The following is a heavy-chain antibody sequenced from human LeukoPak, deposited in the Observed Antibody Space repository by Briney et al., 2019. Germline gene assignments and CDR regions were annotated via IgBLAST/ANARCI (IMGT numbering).Heavy chain of an antibody. Sequence: ASVKVSCKASGYTFTSYGISWVRQAPGQGLEWMGWISAYNGNTNYAQKLQGRVTMTTDTSTSTAYMELRSLRSDDTAVYYCARDGRSGYDILTGYYVYPDAFDIWDQGTMVTVSS. D-gene: IGHD3-9*01. CDR1: GYTFTSYG. CDR3: ARDGRSGYDILTGYYVYPDAFDI. J-gene: IGHJ3*02. V-gene: IGHV1-18*01. CDR2: ISAYNGNT.